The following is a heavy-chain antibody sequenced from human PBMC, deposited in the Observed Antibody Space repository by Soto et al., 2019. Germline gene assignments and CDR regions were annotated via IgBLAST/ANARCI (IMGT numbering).Heavy chain of an antibody. Sequence: AGGSLRLSCAASGFNLGTFTMNWVRQAPGKGLEWVSSIGTTSTFIFYADSVRGRFTISRDNAKNSVFLQMNSLRAEDTAIYYCAKEDTSSGSLDYWGQGALVTVSS. J-gene: IGHJ4*02. V-gene: IGHV3-21*01. CDR1: GFNLGTFT. D-gene: IGHD6-19*01. CDR3: AKEDTSSGSLDY. CDR2: IGTTSTFI.